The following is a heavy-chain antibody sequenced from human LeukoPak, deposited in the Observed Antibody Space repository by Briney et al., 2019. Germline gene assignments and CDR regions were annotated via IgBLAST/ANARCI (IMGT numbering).Heavy chain of an antibody. J-gene: IGHJ6*02. Sequence: GGSLRLSCAASGFTFSSFTMNWVRQAPGKGLEWVSYISSSSTTIYYADSVEGRFTISRDNAKNSLYLQMDSLRVDDTAVYFCARDWHFSLDVWGQGTTVTVSS. CDR3: ARDWHFSLDV. CDR2: ISSSSTTI. CDR1: GFTFSSFT. V-gene: IGHV3-48*01.